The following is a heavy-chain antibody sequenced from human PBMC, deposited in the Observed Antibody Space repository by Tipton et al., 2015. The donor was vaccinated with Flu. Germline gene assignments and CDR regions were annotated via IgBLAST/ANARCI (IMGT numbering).Heavy chain of an antibody. J-gene: IGHJ6*02. Sequence: SLRLSCVASGFTFDDYAMHWVRQAPGKGLEWVSDISWNSGSIDYADSVKGRFTISRDNAKNSLYLQMNSLRAEDTALYYCAKTVAEPRGYHYYGMDVWGQGTTVTVSS. CDR2: ISWNSGSI. D-gene: IGHD3-16*02. V-gene: IGHV3-9*01. CDR3: AKTVAEPRGYHYYGMDV. CDR1: GFTFDDYA.